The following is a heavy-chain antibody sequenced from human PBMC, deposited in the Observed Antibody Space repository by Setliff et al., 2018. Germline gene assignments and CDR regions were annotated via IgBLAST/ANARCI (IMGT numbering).Heavy chain of an antibody. CDR2: IYIGGSA. Sequence: KASETLSLTCTVSGGSISSYYWSWIRQPAGKGLEWIGHIYIGGSANYNPSLKSRVTMSIDTSKNQFSLKLNSVTAADMAVYYCAREQWLDPPGYYYMDVWAKGTTVTVS. V-gene: IGHV4-4*07. CDR3: AREQWLDPPGYYYMDV. D-gene: IGHD6-19*01. J-gene: IGHJ6*03. CDR1: GGSISSYY.